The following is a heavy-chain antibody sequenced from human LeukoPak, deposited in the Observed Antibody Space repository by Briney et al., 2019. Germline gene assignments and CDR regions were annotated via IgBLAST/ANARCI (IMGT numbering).Heavy chain of an antibody. Sequence: GGSLRLSCAASGFTFSSYGMHWVRQAPGKGLEWVAFIRYDGSNKYYADSVKGRFTISRDNSKNTLYLQMNSLRAEDTAVYYCAKEEGIVGATPDYWGQVTLVTVSS. V-gene: IGHV3-30*02. CDR2: IRYDGSNK. J-gene: IGHJ4*02. CDR1: GFTFSSYG. CDR3: AKEEGIVGATPDY. D-gene: IGHD1-26*01.